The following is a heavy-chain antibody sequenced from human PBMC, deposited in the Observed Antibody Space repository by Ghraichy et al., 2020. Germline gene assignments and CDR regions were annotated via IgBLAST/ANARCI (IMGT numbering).Heavy chain of an antibody. CDR1: GFTFSSYW. CDR3: ARAVGGTRNAFDV. D-gene: IGHD6-19*01. V-gene: IGHV3-74*01. Sequence: GGSLRLSCAASGFTFSSYWMHWVRQAPGKGLVWVSRINSDGSSTNYADSVKGRFTIARDNAKNTLYLQMNTLRAEDTAVYYCARAVGGTRNAFDVWGQGTMVTVSS. CDR2: INSDGSST. J-gene: IGHJ3*01.